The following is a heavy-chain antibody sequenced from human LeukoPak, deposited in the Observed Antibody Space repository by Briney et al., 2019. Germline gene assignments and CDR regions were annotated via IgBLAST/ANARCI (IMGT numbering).Heavy chain of an antibody. V-gene: IGHV1-2*02. CDR3: ARDGYQLLSYYYYMDV. CDR1: GYTFTGYY. J-gene: IGHJ6*03. CDR2: INPNSGGT. D-gene: IGHD2-2*01. Sequence: ASVKVSCKASGYTFTGYYMHWVRQAPGQGLEWMGWINPNSGGTNYAQKFQGRVTMTRDTSISTAYMELSRLRSDDTAVYYCARDGYQLLSYYYYMDVWGKGTTVTVSS.